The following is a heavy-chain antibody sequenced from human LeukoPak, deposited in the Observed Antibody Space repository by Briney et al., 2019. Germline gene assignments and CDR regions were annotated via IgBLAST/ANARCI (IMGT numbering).Heavy chain of an antibody. CDR1: GFTFGDYA. CDR3: TRDRGPDYGGPRDAFDI. CDR2: IRSRTYGGTT. V-gene: IGHV3-49*04. Sequence: PGRSLRLSCTASGFTFGDYAMNWVRQAPGKGLEWVGFIRSRTYGGTTEYAASVKARVIISRDDSKSLAYLQMNSLKSEDTAVYYCTRDRGPDYGGPRDAFDIWGQGTMVTVSS. D-gene: IGHD4-23*01. J-gene: IGHJ3*02.